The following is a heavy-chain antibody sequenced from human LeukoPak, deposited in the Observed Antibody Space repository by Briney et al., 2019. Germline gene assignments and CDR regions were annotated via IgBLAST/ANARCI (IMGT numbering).Heavy chain of an antibody. Sequence: PGGSLRLSCAASGFSFSTYSMNWVRQAPGEGLEWVSYISSSSSAIYYADSVKGRFTISRDNAKNSLYLQMNSLRAEDTAVYYCARGGILWFGDNWGQGTLVTVSS. CDR2: ISSSSSAI. D-gene: IGHD3-10*01. CDR3: ARGGILWFGDN. CDR1: GFSFSTYS. V-gene: IGHV3-48*01. J-gene: IGHJ4*02.